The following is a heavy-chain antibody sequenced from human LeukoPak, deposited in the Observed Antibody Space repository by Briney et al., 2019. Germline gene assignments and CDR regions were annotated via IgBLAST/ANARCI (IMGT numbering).Heavy chain of an antibody. J-gene: IGHJ4*02. D-gene: IGHD6-6*01. CDR3: ARHRAYSSSSPFDY. Sequence: SETLSLTCSVSGGSISSLYWSWIRQPPGKGLEWIGYIYYTGSTNYNPSLKSRVTMFVDMSKNQFSLRLSSVTAADTAVYYCARHRAYSSSSPFDYWGQGILVTVSP. CDR2: IYYTGST. CDR1: GGSISSLY. V-gene: IGHV4-59*08.